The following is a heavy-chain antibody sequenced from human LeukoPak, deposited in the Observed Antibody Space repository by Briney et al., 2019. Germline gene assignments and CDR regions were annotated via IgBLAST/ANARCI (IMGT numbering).Heavy chain of an antibody. V-gene: IGHV1-8*03. CDR1: GYTFTSYD. CDR2: MNPNRGNT. Sequence: ASVKVSCKASGYTFTSYDINWVRQATGQGLEWMGWMNPNRGNTGYAQKFQGRVTITRNTSISTAYMELSSLRSEDTAVYCCARGYPRHYDFWSDYSNWYFDLWGRGTLVTVSS. J-gene: IGHJ2*01. CDR3: ARGYPRHYDFWSDYSNWYFDL. D-gene: IGHD3-3*01.